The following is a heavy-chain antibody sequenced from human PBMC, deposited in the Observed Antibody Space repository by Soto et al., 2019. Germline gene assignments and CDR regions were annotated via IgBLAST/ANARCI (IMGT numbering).Heavy chain of an antibody. V-gene: IGHV1-18*01. CDR3: ARSIAAAVDLDY. J-gene: IGHJ4*02. Sequence: QVQLVQSEAEVKKPGASVKVSCKASGYTFSSYGISWVRQAPGQGLEWMGWISAYNGNTNYAQKLQGRVTMTTDTSTRTAYMEVRSLRSDDTAVYYCARSIAAAVDLDYWGQGTLVTVSS. CDR2: ISAYNGNT. CDR1: GYTFSSYG. D-gene: IGHD6-13*01.